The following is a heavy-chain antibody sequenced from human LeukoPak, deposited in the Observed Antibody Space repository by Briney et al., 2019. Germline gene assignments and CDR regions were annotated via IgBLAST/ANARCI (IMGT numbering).Heavy chain of an antibody. V-gene: IGHV1-69*05. CDR1: GGTFSSYA. CDR3: ARDRWTYYYDSSGYYYGY. CDR2: IIPIFGTA. Sequence: SVKVSCKASGGTFSSYAISWVRQAPGQGLEWMGRIIPIFGTANYAQKFQGRVTITTDESTSTAYMELSSLRSEDTAVYYCARDRWTYYYDSSGYYYGYWGQGTLVTVSA. J-gene: IGHJ4*02. D-gene: IGHD3-22*01.